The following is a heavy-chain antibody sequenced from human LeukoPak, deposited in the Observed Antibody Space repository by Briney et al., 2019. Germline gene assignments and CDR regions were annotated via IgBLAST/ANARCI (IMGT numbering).Heavy chain of an antibody. CDR1: GYSFTSYW. CDR2: IYPGDSDI. Sequence: GESLKISCKGSGYSFTSYWIGWVRQMPGKGLEWMGIIYPGDSDIRYSPSFQGQVTISADKSISTAYLQWSSLKASDTAMYYCAGRWWYYLPDCEYWRQKTLVTV. V-gene: IGHV5-51*01. CDR3: AGRWWYYLPDCEY. J-gene: IGHJ4*02. D-gene: IGHD2-15*01.